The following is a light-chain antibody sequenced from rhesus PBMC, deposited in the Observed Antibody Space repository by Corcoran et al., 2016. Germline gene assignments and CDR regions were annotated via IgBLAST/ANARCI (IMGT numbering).Light chain of an antibody. CDR1: QSVSSY. V-gene: IGKV3S9*01. CDR2: GGF. J-gene: IGKJ2*01. CDR3: QQYNNWNS. Sequence: EIVMTQSPATLSLSPGERATLSCRASQSVSSYVAWYQQKPEQAPRLLIYGGFSRATGIPDRFSGSGSGTDFTLIISILEPEDVGVYYCQQYNNWNSFGQGTKVEIK.